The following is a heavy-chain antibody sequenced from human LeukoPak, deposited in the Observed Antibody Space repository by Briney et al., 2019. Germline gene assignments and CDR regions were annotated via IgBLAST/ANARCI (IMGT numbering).Heavy chain of an antibody. CDR1: GFTFSSYA. J-gene: IGHJ1*01. CDR2: ISGSGGST. Sequence: GGSLRLSCAASGFTFSSYAMSWVRQAPGKGLEGVSAISGSGGSTYYADSVKGRFTISRDNSKNTLYLQMNSLRAEDTAVYYCAKGYCSGGSCYEYFQHWGQGTLVTVSS. D-gene: IGHD2-15*01. CDR3: AKGYCSGGSCYEYFQH. V-gene: IGHV3-23*01.